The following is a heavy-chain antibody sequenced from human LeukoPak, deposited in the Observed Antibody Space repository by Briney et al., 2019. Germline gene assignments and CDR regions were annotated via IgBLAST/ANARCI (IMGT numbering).Heavy chain of an antibody. CDR2: IYSSGTT. J-gene: IGHJ4*02. D-gene: IGHD4-11*01. V-gene: IGHV3-53*01. Sequence: GGSLRLSCTASGFTVSSNYMTWVRQAPGKGLEWVSIIYSSGTTYYADSVKGRFTISRDNAKNSLYLQMNSLRAEDTALYYCARESHTVTTGYYFDYWGQGTLVTVSS. CDR3: ARESHTVTTGYYFDY. CDR1: GFTVSSNY.